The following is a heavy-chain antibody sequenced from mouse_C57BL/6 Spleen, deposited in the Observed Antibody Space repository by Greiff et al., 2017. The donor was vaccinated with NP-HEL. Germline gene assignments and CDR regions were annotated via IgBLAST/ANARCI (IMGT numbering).Heavy chain of an antibody. J-gene: IGHJ3*01. Sequence: VQLQQSGAELAKPGASVKLSCKASGYTFTSYWMHWVKQRPGQGLEWIGYLNPSSGSTKYNEKFKDKATLTADKSSSTAYMQLSSLTYEDSAVYYCARGDDGSYASFDYWGQGTPVTVSA. CDR3: ARGDDGSYASFDY. CDR2: LNPSSGST. V-gene: IGHV1-7*01. CDR1: GYTFTSYW. D-gene: IGHD1-1*01.